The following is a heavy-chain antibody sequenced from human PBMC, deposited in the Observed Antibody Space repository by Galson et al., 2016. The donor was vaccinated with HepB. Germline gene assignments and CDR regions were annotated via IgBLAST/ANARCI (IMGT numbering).Heavy chain of an antibody. CDR3: ARAVPWQWVAHLAFDM. CDR1: GFTVSSNY. CDR2: IYSGGSV. D-gene: IGHD6-19*01. V-gene: IGHV3-53*01. Sequence: SLRLSCAASGFTVSSNYVTWVRQAPGKGLEWVSIIYSGGSVYYADSVKGRFTISRDNSKNTLFLQMNSLTAEDTAVYYCARAVPWQWVAHLAFDMWGQGTMVTVSS. J-gene: IGHJ3*02.